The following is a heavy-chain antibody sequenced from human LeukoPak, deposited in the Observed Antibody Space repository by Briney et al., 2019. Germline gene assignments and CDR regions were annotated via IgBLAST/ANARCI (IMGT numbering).Heavy chain of an antibody. Sequence: GGSLRLSCAASGFTFSSYWMHWVRQAPGKGLVWVSRINSDGSNTNYADSVKGRFTISRDNAKNTLYLQMNSLRAEDTAVYYCASGFGESRGYYYYMDVWGKGTTVTVSS. CDR3: ASGFGESRGYYYYMDV. V-gene: IGHV3-74*01. D-gene: IGHD3-10*01. J-gene: IGHJ6*03. CDR1: GFTFSSYW. CDR2: INSDGSNT.